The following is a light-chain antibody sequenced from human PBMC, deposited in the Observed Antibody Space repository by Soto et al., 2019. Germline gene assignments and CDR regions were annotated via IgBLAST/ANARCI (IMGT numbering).Light chain of an antibody. V-gene: IGKV1-5*03. Sequence: DLQMTQSPSTLSASVGDRVTITCRASQSINSWLAWYQQKPGKAPEVLIHKASTLESGVPSRFSGSESGTEFTLTISSLQPDDSATYYCQHYKHYSQSAFGQGTKLEIK. CDR2: KAS. CDR3: QHYKHYSQSA. CDR1: QSINSW. J-gene: IGKJ2*01.